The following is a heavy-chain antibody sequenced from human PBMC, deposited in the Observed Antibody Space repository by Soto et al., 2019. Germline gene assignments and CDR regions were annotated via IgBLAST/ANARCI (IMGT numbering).Heavy chain of an antibody. D-gene: IGHD1-7*01. CDR2: INHSGST. J-gene: IGHJ4*02. V-gene: IGHV4-34*01. CDR1: GGSFSGYY. CDR3: ARDKTTGLFAY. Sequence: QVQLQQWGAGLLKPSETLSLTCAVYGGSFSGYYWTWIRQPPGTGLEWIGEINHSGSTNYNPSLKSRVTISVDTSKNQFSLKLTSVTAPDTSVYYCARDKTTGLFAYWGQGTLVTVSS.